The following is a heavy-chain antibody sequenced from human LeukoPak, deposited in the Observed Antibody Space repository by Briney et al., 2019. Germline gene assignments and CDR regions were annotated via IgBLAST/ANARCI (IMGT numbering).Heavy chain of an antibody. J-gene: IGHJ4*02. CDR3: AREQQLNGFDY. Sequence: PGGSLRLSCAASGFTFSRYWMHWVRQAPGKGLVWVSRINGDGSTTSYADSVKGGFTISRDNAKNSLYLQMNSLRAEDTAVYYCAREQQLNGFDYWGQGTLVTVSS. CDR1: GFTFSRYW. D-gene: IGHD6-13*01. V-gene: IGHV3-74*01. CDR2: INGDGSTT.